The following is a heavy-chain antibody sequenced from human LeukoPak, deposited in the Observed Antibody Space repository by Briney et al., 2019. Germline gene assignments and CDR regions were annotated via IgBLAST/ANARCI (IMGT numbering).Heavy chain of an antibody. CDR1: GYIFTDYY. V-gene: IGHV1-3*03. J-gene: IGHJ4*02. CDR3: ARRSSGRYYFDY. D-gene: IGHD6-19*01. CDR2: INAGNGNT. Sequence: ASVKVSCKASGYIFTDYYIHWVRQAPGQRLEWMGWINAGNGNTKYSQEFQGRVTITRDTSASTAYMELSSLRSEDMAVYYCARRSSGRYYFDYWGQGTLVTVSS.